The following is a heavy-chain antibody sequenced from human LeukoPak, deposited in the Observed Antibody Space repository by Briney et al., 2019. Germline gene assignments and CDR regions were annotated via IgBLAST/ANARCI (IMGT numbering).Heavy chain of an antibody. D-gene: IGHD5-18*01. Sequence: GGSLRLSCAPSGFTFSSYWMSWVRQAPGKGLEWVANIKQDGSEKYYVDSVKGRFTISRDNAKNSLYLQMNSLRAEDTAVYYCARRGTAMGLDYWGQGTLVTVSS. J-gene: IGHJ4*02. V-gene: IGHV3-7*01. CDR3: ARRGTAMGLDY. CDR2: IKQDGSEK. CDR1: GFTFSSYW.